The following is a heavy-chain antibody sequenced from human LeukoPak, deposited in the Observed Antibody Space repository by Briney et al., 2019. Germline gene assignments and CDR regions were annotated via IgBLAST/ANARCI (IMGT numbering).Heavy chain of an antibody. D-gene: IGHD3-3*01. CDR2: INPNSGGT. CDR3: AREAYYDFWSGYYWRGKPNYGMDV. Sequence: ASVKVSCKASGYTFTVYYMHWVRQAPGQGLEWMGWINPNSGGTNYAQKFQGRVTMTRDTSISTAYMELRSLRSDDTAVYYCAREAYYDFWSGYYWRGKPNYGMDVWGQGTTVTVSS. J-gene: IGHJ6*02. CDR1: GYTFTVYY. V-gene: IGHV1-2*02.